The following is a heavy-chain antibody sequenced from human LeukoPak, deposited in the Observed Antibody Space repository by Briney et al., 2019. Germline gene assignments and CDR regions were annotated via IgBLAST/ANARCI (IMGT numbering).Heavy chain of an antibody. Sequence: SETLSLTCAVSDYSISSGYYWGWIRQPPGKGLDWIGSVYQSGSTHYSPSLKSRVTISVDTSNNQFSLKLTSVTAADTAIYYCARHPDLRWPRSFDYWGQGTLVSVSS. CDR1: DYSISSGYY. D-gene: IGHD2-21*01. CDR2: VYQSGST. V-gene: IGHV4-38-2*01. CDR3: ARHPDLRWPRSFDY. J-gene: IGHJ4*02.